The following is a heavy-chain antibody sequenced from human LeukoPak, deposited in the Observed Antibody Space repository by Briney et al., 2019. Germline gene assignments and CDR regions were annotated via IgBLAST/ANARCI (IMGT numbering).Heavy chain of an antibody. D-gene: IGHD2-15*01. CDR2: IYYSGST. J-gene: IGHJ4*02. V-gene: IGHV4-59*01. CDR3: AREAYCSGGSCYADYYFDY. CDR1: GGSISSYY. Sequence: SETLSLTCTVSGGSISSYYWSWIRQPPGKGLEWIGYIYYSGSTNYNPSLKSRVTISVDTSKNQFSLKLSSVTAADTAVYYCAREAYCSGGSCYADYYFDYWSQGTLVTVSS.